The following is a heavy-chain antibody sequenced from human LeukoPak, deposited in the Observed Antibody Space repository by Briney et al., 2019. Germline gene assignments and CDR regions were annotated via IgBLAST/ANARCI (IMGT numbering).Heavy chain of an antibody. V-gene: IGHV4-4*02. J-gene: IGHJ4*02. D-gene: IGHD5-12*01. Sequence: PSETLSLTCAVSGGSISSTNWWSWVRQPPGKGLEWIGEIYHSGSTNYNPSLKSRVTISVDTSKNQFSLKLSSVTAADTAVYYCARWYGYKNKFDYWGQGTLVTVSS. CDR1: GGSISSTNW. CDR2: IYHSGST. CDR3: ARWYGYKNKFDY.